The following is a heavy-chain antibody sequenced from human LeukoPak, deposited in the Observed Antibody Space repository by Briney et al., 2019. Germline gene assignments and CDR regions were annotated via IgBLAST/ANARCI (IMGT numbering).Heavy chain of an antibody. D-gene: IGHD2-21*02. CDR2: ISYEGSNQ. CDR1: GFTFSSHA. J-gene: IGHJ4*02. Sequence: PGRSLRLSCAASGFTFSSHAMHWVRQAPGKGLEWAAVISYEGSNQYYADSVRGRFTISRDNSKNTVYLQMNSLRDEDTALYCCARDYRVGCTSDDCYPIDYWGQGALVTVSS. V-gene: IGHV3-30*04. CDR3: ARDYRVGCTSDDCYPIDY.